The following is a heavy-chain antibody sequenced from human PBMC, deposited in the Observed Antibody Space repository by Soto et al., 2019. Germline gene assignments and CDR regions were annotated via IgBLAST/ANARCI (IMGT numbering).Heavy chain of an antibody. V-gene: IGHV1-8*01. CDR1: GYTFTSYD. CDR3: ARGELLSIYYYYGMDV. J-gene: IGHJ6*02. CDR2: MNPNSGNT. D-gene: IGHD1-26*01. Sequence: ASVKVSCKASGYTFTSYDINWVRQATGQGLEWMGWMNPNSGNTGYAQKFQGRVTMTRNTSISTAYVELSSLRSEDTAVYYCARGELLSIYYYYGMDVWGQGTTVTVSS.